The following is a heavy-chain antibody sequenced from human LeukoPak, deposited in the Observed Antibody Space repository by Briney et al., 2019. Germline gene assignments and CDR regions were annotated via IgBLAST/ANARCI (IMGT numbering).Heavy chain of an antibody. V-gene: IGHV1-58*01. Sequence: SVKVSCKASGFTFTSSAVQWVRQARGQRLEWIGWIVVGSGNTNYAQKFQERVTITRDMSTSTAYMELSSLRSEDTAVYYCAAEYSCSGGSCYGHYYGMDVWGQGTTVTVSS. CDR1: GFTFTSSA. J-gene: IGHJ6*02. CDR2: IVVGSGNT. D-gene: IGHD2-15*01. CDR3: AAEYSCSGGSCYGHYYGMDV.